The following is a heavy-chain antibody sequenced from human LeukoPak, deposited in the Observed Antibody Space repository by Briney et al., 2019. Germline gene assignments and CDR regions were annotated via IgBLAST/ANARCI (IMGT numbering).Heavy chain of an antibody. D-gene: IGHD3-3*01. V-gene: IGHV3-9*01. J-gene: IGHJ4*02. Sequence: PGGSLRLSCAASGFTFDDYAMHWVRQAPGKGLEWFSGISWNSGSIGYADSVKGRFTISRDNAKNTLYLQMNSLRAEDTAVYYCAKDKGGFWSVIRGAFDYWGQGTLVTVSS. CDR1: GFTFDDYA. CDR2: ISWNSGSI. CDR3: AKDKGGFWSVIRGAFDY.